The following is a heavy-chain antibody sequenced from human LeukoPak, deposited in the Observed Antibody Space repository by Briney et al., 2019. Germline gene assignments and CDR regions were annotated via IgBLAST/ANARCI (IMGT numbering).Heavy chain of an antibody. CDR1: GFTFSNAW. CDR3: TTSMVRYWVHGY. Sequence: PGGSLRLSCAASGFTFSNAWMSWVRQAPGKGLEWVGRIKSKTDGGTTDYAVPVKGRFTISRDDSKNTLYLQMNSLKTEDTAVYYCTTSMVRYWVHGYWGQGTLVTVSS. CDR2: IKSKTDGGTT. J-gene: IGHJ4*02. V-gene: IGHV3-15*01. D-gene: IGHD2-8*02.